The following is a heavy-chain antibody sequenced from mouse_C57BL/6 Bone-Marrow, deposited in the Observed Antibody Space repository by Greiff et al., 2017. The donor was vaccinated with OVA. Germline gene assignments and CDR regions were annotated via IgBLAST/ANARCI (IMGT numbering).Heavy chain of an antibody. CDR2: INYDGSST. J-gene: IGHJ3*01. Sequence: DVQLVESEGGLVQPGSSMKLSCTASGFTFSDYYMAWVRQVPEKGLEWVANINYDGSSTYYLDSLKSRFIISRDNAKNILYLQMSSLKSEDTATYYCARDRELGWFAYWGQGTLVTVSA. V-gene: IGHV5-16*01. CDR3: ARDRELGWFAY. CDR1: GFTFSDYY. D-gene: IGHD4-1*01.